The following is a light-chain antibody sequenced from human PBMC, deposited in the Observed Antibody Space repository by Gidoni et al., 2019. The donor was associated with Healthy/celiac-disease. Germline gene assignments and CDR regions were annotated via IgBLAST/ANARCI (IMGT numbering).Light chain of an antibody. V-gene: IGKV3-11*01. J-gene: IGKJ2*01. CDR2: DAS. CDR3: QQRSNGYT. CDR1: QSVSSY. Sequence: EIMLTQSPATLSLSPGERATLSGRASQSVSSYLSWYQQKPGQAPRLLIYDASNRATGIPARFSGIGSGTDCTLTISSLEPEDLAVYYCQQRSNGYTFGQGTKLEIK.